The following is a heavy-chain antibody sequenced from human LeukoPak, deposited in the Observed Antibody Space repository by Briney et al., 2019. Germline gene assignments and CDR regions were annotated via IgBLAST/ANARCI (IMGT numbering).Heavy chain of an antibody. D-gene: IGHD2-2*01. CDR2: ISTNGGST. Sequence: SCKVSGYTLTELSMHWVRQAPGKGLEYVSAISTNGGSTHYAYSVKGRFTVSRDNSKDIVFLQMGSLRAEDMGVYFCARGYCGSASCYPNDAFDFWGQGSMVTVSS. V-gene: IGHV3-64*01. CDR3: ARGYCGSASCYPNDAFDF. J-gene: IGHJ3*01. CDR1: GYTLTELS.